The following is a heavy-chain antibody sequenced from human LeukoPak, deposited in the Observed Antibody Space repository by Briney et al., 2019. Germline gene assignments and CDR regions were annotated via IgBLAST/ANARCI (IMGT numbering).Heavy chain of an antibody. CDR2: INNGAGDT. Sequence: GGSLRLSCQASGFIFTDYAMSWVRQAPGKGLEWVSSINNGAGDTFFADSVKGRFTISRDDSRGMVYLQMNSLTAEDTAVYYCARSGLATCHYWGQGTLVTVSS. CDR1: GFIFTDYA. D-gene: IGHD3-10*01. J-gene: IGHJ4*02. CDR3: ARSGLATCHY. V-gene: IGHV3-23*01.